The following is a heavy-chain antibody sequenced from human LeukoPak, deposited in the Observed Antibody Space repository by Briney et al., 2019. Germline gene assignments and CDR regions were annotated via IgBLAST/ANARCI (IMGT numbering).Heavy chain of an antibody. V-gene: IGHV3-21*01. CDR3: ARGAPGPITMIVVVMFSDY. Sequence: GGSLRLSCAASGFTFSSYSMNWVRQAPGKGLEWVSSISSSRSYIYYADSVKGRFTISRDNAKNSLYLQMNSLRAEDTAVYYCARGAPGPITMIVVVMFSDYWGQGTLVTVSS. CDR1: GFTFSSYS. D-gene: IGHD3-22*01. J-gene: IGHJ4*02. CDR2: ISSSRSYI.